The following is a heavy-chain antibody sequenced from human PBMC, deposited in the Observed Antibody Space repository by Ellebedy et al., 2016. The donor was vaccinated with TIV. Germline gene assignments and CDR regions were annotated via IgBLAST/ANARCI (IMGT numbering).Heavy chain of an antibody. Sequence: AASVKVSCKTSGYTFTTHGVTWVRQAPGQGLDWMGWIAPNDGRTNYAQKRQGRVTITTDTSTSTAYMELRSLRSEDTAVYYCARGEVLLDYWGQGTLVTVSS. J-gene: IGHJ4*02. CDR1: GYTFTTHG. CDR3: ARGEVLLDY. D-gene: IGHD1-26*01. CDR2: IAPNDGRT. V-gene: IGHV1-18*04.